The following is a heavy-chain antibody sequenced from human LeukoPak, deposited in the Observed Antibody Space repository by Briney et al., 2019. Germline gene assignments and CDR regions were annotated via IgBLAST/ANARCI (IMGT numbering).Heavy chain of an antibody. CDR2: IRSEPYGWTT. V-gene: IGHV3-49*04. CDR3: ARDRDDHYGSGKDY. J-gene: IGHJ4*02. D-gene: IGHD3-10*01. CDR1: GFTLRDYG. Sequence: GGSLRLSCSASGFTLRDYGLSWVRQAPGKGLEWVGLIRSEPYGWTTEYAASVKGRFTISIDGSNHNAYLHMKSLTTEDTAVYFCARDRDDHYGSGKDYWGQGTLVTVSS.